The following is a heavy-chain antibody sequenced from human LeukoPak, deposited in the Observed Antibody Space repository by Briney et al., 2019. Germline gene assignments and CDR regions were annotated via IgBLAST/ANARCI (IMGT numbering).Heavy chain of an antibody. CDR3: AKKVSTTYSREFDY. CDR1: GFTFSSYA. CDR2: INGSGYNT. V-gene: IGHV3-23*01. J-gene: IGHJ4*02. D-gene: IGHD4-11*01. Sequence: GGSLRLSCAASGFTFSSYAMSWVRQAPGKGLEWVSGINGSGYNTYYADSVKGRFTISRDNSKNTLYLQTNSLRAEDTAVYYCAKKVSTTYSREFDYWGQGTLVTVSS.